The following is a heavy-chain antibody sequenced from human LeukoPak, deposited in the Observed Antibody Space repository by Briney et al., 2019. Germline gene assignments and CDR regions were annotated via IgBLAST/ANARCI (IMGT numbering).Heavy chain of an antibody. Sequence: PGGSLRLSCAASGFTFSDHYMDWVRQAPGKGLEWVGRTRNKANSYTTEYAASVKGRFTISRDDSKNSLYLQMNSLKTEDTAVYYCARPPVATAVDAFDIWGQGTMVTVSS. D-gene: IGHD5-12*01. V-gene: IGHV3-72*01. J-gene: IGHJ3*02. CDR1: GFTFSDHY. CDR3: ARPPVATAVDAFDI. CDR2: TRNKANSYTT.